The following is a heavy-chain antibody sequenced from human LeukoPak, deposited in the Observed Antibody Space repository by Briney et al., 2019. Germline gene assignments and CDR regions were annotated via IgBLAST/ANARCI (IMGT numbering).Heavy chain of an antibody. D-gene: IGHD5-12*01. CDR1: GFTFSSYA. CDR2: ISGSGGSS. V-gene: IGHV3-23*01. CDR3: TKHRGGWIDAFDI. Sequence: GGSLRLSCAASGFTFSSYAMTWVRQAPGKGLEWVSGISGSGGSSYSADSVKGRFTISRDNSKKTLYMQMNSLRAQDTAVYYCTKHRGGWIDAFDIWGQGTMVTVSS. J-gene: IGHJ3*02.